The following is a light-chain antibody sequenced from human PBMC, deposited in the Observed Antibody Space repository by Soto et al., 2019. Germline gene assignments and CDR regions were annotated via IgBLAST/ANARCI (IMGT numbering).Light chain of an antibody. Sequence: QSVLTQSPSASGTPGQRVTISCSGSRSNIGRNFAYWYQHVPGTAPRLLIQRNNERPSGVPDRFSGSKSGTSVSLAISGLRSDDEATYYCAAWDDTLDAQVFGGCTKLTVL. V-gene: IGLV1-47*01. CDR2: RNN. CDR1: RSNIGRNF. CDR3: AAWDDTLDAQV. J-gene: IGLJ3*02.